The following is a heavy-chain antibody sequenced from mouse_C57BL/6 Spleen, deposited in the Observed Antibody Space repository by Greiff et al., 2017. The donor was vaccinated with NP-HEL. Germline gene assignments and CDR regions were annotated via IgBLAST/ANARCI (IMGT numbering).Heavy chain of an antibody. Sequence: DVQLVESGGDLVKPGGSLKLSCAASGFTFSSYGMSWVRQTPDKRLEWVATISSGGSYTYYPDSVKGRFTISRDNAKNTLYLQMSSLKSEDTAMYYCARPVYYDYDEGFAYWGQGTLVTVSA. V-gene: IGHV5-6*01. CDR3: ARPVYYDYDEGFAY. J-gene: IGHJ3*01. D-gene: IGHD2-4*01. CDR2: ISSGGSYT. CDR1: GFTFSSYG.